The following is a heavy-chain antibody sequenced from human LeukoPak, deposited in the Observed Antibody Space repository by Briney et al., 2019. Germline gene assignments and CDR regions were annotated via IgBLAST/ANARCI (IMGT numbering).Heavy chain of an antibody. J-gene: IGHJ4*02. V-gene: IGHV3-23*01. CDR2: ISGSGGST. CDR1: GFTFSSYA. D-gene: IGHD1-26*01. Sequence: GGSLRLSCAASGFTFSSYAMSWVRQAPGKGLEWVSAISGSGGSTYYADSVKGRFTISRDNSKNTLYLQMNSLRAEDTAVHYCARDWRPFVGTAGADSEYWGQGTLVTVSS. CDR3: ARDWRPFVGTAGADSEY.